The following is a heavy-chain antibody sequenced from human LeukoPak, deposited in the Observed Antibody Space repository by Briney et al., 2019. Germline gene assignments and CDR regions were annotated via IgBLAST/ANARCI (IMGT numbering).Heavy chain of an antibody. J-gene: IGHJ3*02. CDR3: AKTSGSDAFDI. CDR1: GFTFSSYG. D-gene: IGHD5-12*01. CDR2: ISGSGGST. Sequence: GGTLRLSCVASGFTFSSYGMSWVRQAPGKGLEWVSAISGSGGSTYYADSVKGRFTISRDNSKNTLYVQMNSLRAEDTAAYYCAKTSGSDAFDIWGQGTMVTVSS. V-gene: IGHV3-23*01.